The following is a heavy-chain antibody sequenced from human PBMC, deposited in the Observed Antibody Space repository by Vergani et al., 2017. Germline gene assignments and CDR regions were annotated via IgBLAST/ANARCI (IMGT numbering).Heavy chain of an antibody. CDR2: IVVGSGNT. J-gene: IGHJ4*02. CDR1: GFTFTSSA. D-gene: IGHD1-26*01. Sequence: QMQLVQSGPEVKKPGTSVKVSCKASGFTFTSSAVQWVGQARGQRLEWIGWIVVGSGNTNYAQKFQERVTITRDMSTSTAYMELSSLRSEDTAVYYCAREKYKGELLAALFDYWGQGTLVTVSS. V-gene: IGHV1-58*01. CDR3: AREKYKGELLAALFDY.